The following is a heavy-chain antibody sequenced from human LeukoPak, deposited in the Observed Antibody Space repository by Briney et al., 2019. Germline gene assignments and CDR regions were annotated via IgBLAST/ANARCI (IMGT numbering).Heavy chain of an antibody. D-gene: IGHD3-16*01. V-gene: IGHV3-23*01. CDR1: GFTFSSNA. CDR2: ITGSGDTT. CDR3: AKDYAVGSIDY. J-gene: IGHJ4*02. Sequence: GGSLRLSCAASGFTFSSNAMTWVRQAPGKGLECISAITGSGDTTYYADSVKGRFTISRDNSKNTVSLQMESLRAEDTALYYYAKDYAVGSIDYWGQGTLVTVSS.